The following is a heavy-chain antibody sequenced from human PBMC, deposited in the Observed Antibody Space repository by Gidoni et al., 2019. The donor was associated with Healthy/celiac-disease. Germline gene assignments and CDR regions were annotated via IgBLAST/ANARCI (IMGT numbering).Heavy chain of an antibody. CDR1: GGHIVSSSYY. V-gene: IGHV4-39*01. D-gene: IGHD3-3*01. Sequence: QLQLQESGPGLVKPSETLSLTCTVPGGHIVSSSYYWGWIRQPPGKGLEWIGSIYYSGSTYYNPSLKSRVTISVDTSKNQFSLKLSSVTAADTAVYYCATQPKLRFLEWLFDYWGQGTLVTVSS. CDR3: ATQPKLRFLEWLFDY. J-gene: IGHJ4*02. CDR2: IYYSGST.